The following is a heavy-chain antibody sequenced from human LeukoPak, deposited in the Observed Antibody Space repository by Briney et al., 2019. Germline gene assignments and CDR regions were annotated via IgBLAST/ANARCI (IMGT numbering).Heavy chain of an antibody. D-gene: IGHD3-22*01. Sequence: SETLSLTCSVSGGSISRGSFYWSWIRQPPGKGLEWIGRIYTSGSTNYNPSLKSRVTISVDTSKNQFSLKLSSVTAADTAVYYCTRGSIAYYYMDVWGKGTTVTISS. CDR3: TRGSIAYYYMDV. J-gene: IGHJ6*03. CDR2: IYTSGST. CDR1: GGSISRGSFY. V-gene: IGHV4-61*02.